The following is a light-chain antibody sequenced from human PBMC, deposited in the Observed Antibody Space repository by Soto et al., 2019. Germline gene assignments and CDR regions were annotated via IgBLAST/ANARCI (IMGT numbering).Light chain of an antibody. V-gene: IGKV3-15*01. Sequence: EIVMTQSPATLSVSPGEGATLSCRASQRVSSNLAWYQQTPGQAPRLLIYAASTRATGIPARFRGSGSGTEFTLTITSLQSEDFAVYYCQQYNNWPPLTFGGGTKVEIK. CDR1: QRVSSN. CDR2: AAS. CDR3: QQYNNWPPLT. J-gene: IGKJ4*01.